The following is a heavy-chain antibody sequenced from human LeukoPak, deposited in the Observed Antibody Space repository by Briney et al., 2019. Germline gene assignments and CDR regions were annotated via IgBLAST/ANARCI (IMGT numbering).Heavy chain of an antibody. CDR3: ARYISSGLDY. Sequence: SETLSLTCTVSGGSISSYYWTCIRQPPGKGLEWIGHIYYTGSTSYNPSLKRRVTIAVDTSKNQVSLKLSYVNAADTAVYYCARYISSGLDYWGQGTLVTVSS. D-gene: IGHD6-6*01. CDR1: GGSISSYY. V-gene: IGHV4-59*08. J-gene: IGHJ4*02. CDR2: IYYTGST.